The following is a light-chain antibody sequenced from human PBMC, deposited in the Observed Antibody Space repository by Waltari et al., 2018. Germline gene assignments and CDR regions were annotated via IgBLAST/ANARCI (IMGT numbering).Light chain of an antibody. CDR2: YRSEPVK. CDR1: SDINVATSR. Sequence: QAVLTQPSSLSASPGTSASLTCTLRSDINVATSRIYWYQQHPGSPPQYLLRYRSEPVKHQDSIVPRRFSGSKDASANAGILLISGLQSEDEADYYCMIWHINAVVFGGGTTLTVL. J-gene: IGLJ2*01. V-gene: IGLV5-45*03. CDR3: MIWHINAVV.